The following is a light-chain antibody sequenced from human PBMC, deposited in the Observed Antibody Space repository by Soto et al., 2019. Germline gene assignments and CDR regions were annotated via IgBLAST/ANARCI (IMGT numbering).Light chain of an antibody. J-gene: IGKJ1*01. CDR1: QDITKW. CDR2: DAS. V-gene: IGKV1-39*01. CDR3: QQSYSTPWT. Sequence: DIQMTQSPSTLSSSVGHRVTITCRASQDITKWLAWYQQKPGNGPKVLIYDASSLQSGVPSRFSGSGSGTDFTLTISSLQPEDFATYYCQQSYSTPWTFGQGTKVDIK.